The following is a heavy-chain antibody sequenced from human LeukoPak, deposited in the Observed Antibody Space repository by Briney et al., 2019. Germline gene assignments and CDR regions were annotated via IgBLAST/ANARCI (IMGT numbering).Heavy chain of an antibody. CDR1: GFTVSHSY. D-gene: IGHD2-15*01. J-gene: IGHJ4*02. Sequence: GGSLRLSCAVSGFTVSHSYMSWVRQAPGKGLEWVSVIYSGGSAYYADSVKGRFTISRDNSKNTLYLQMNSLRAEDTAVYYCARDFYLRNTVVVVPGYWGQGSLVTVSS. CDR2: IYSGGSA. CDR3: ARDFYLRNTVVVVPGY. V-gene: IGHV3-66*01.